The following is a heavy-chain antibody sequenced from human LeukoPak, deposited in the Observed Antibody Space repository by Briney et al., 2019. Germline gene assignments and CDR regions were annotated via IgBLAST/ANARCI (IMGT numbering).Heavy chain of an antibody. D-gene: IGHD3-3*01. CDR2: MNPNSGNP. J-gene: IGHJ6*03. Sequence: ASVKVSCKASGYTFTSYDINWVRQATGQGLEWMGWMNPNSGNPGYAQKFQGRVTITRNTSISTAYMELSSLRSEDTAVYYCARGLRGLRFLEWLPYNYYYYMDVWGKGTTVTVSS. CDR3: ARGLRGLRFLEWLPYNYYYYMDV. CDR1: GYTFTSYD. V-gene: IGHV1-8*03.